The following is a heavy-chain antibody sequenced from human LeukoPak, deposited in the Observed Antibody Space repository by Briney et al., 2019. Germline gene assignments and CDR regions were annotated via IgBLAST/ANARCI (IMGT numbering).Heavy chain of an antibody. CDR2: INPNSGGT. D-gene: IGHD2-2*01. J-gene: IGHJ6*03. Sequence: ASVKVSCKASGYTFTGYYMHWVRQAPGQGLEWMGWINPNSGGTNYAQKFQGRVTMTRDTSISTAYMELSRLRSDDTAVYYCARARGGHCSSTSCYYYYYYMDVWGKGTTVTVSS. V-gene: IGHV1-2*02. CDR3: ARARGGHCSSTSCYYYYYYMDV. CDR1: GYTFTGYY.